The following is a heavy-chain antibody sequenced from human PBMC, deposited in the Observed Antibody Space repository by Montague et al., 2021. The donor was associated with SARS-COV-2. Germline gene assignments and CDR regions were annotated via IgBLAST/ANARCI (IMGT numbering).Heavy chain of an antibody. J-gene: IGHJ3*01. CDR1: SDSISSRSYC. CDR2: ICYGGST. Sequence: SETLSLTCSVSSDSISSRSYCWAWIRQSSGKGLEWIGNICYGGSTYYNRSLRSRVVMSAETSKSQFSLKLYSVTAADTSIYYCARRRDRSTVVSPAVFDLWGQGTMVIVSS. CDR3: ARRRDRSTVVSPAVFDL. V-gene: IGHV4-39*01. D-gene: IGHD4-23*01.